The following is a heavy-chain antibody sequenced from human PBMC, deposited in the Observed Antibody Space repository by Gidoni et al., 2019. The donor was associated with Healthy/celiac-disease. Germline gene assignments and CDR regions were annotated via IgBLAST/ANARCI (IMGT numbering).Heavy chain of an antibody. CDR1: GFSLSPSGMC. V-gene: IGHV2-70*01. CDR3: ARIRKEYSSSWYGDAFDI. D-gene: IGHD6-13*01. J-gene: IGHJ3*02. CDR2: IDWDDDK. Sequence: QVTLRESGPALVKPTQTLTLTCTFSGFSLSPSGMCVSWIRQPPGKALEWFALIDWDDDKYYSTSLKTRLTISKDTSKNQVVLTMTNMDPVDTATYYCARIRKEYSSSWYGDAFDIWGQGTMVTVSS.